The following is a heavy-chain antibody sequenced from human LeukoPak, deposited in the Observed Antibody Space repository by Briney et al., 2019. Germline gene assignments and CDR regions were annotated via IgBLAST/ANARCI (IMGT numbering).Heavy chain of an antibody. J-gene: IGHJ6*03. CDR3: ARAYYYGSGSRDHYYKDV. Sequence: KTSETLSLTCTVSGGSISSYYWSWIRQPPGKGLEWIGYIYYSGSTDYNPSLKSRVTISVDTYKNQFSLKLSSVTAADAAVYYCARAYYYGSGSRDHYYKDVWGKGTTVTASS. V-gene: IGHV4-59*01. CDR1: GGSISSYY. CDR2: IYYSGST. D-gene: IGHD3-10*01.